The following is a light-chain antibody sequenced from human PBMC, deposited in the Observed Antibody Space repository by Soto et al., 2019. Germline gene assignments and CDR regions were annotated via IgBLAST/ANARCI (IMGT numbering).Light chain of an antibody. CDR3: LQDYNYPRT. J-gene: IGKJ1*01. Sequence: ALQMTQSPSSLSASVGDRVTITCRASQGIRNDLGWYQQKPGKAPKLLIYAASSLQSGVPSRFSGSGSGTDFTLTISSLQPEAFATYYCLQDYNYPRTFGQGTKVEIK. V-gene: IGKV1-6*01. CDR2: AAS. CDR1: QGIRND.